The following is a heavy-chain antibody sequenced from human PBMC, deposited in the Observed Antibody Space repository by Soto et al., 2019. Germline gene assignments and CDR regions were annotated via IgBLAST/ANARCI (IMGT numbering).Heavy chain of an antibody. V-gene: IGHV3-48*01. CDR3: ARERDDFWSDYSAFDY. Sequence: GGSLRLSCAASGFTFSSYSMNWVRQAPGKGLEWVSYISSSSSTIYYADSVKGRFTISRDNAKNSLYLQMNSLRAEDTAVYYCARERDDFWSDYSAFDYWGQGTLVTVSS. D-gene: IGHD3-3*01. CDR2: ISSSSSTI. J-gene: IGHJ4*02. CDR1: GFTFSSYS.